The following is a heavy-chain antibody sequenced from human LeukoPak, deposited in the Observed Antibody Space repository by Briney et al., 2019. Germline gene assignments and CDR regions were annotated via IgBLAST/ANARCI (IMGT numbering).Heavy chain of an antibody. CDR2: IYTSGST. Sequence: SQTLSLTCTVSGGSISSGSYYWSWIRQPAGKGLEWIGRIYTSGSTNYNPSLKSRVTISVDTSRNQFSLKLSSVTAADTAVYYCARVLGGTIFGVDTFDYWGQGTLVTVSS. J-gene: IGHJ4*02. V-gene: IGHV4-61*02. CDR1: GGSISSGSYY. CDR3: ARVLGGTIFGVDTFDY. D-gene: IGHD3-3*01.